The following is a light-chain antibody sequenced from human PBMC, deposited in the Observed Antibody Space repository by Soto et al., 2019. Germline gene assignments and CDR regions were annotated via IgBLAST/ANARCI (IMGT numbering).Light chain of an antibody. CDR3: QQYGSSPYT. Sequence: EIVLTQSPGTLSLSPGERATLSCRASQSVSSSYLAWYQQKPGQAPRLLIYDASSRATGIPDRFSGSGSGTDFTLPISRLEPEDFAVYFCQQYGSSPYTFGQGTKLEIK. V-gene: IGKV3-20*01. J-gene: IGKJ2*01. CDR2: DAS. CDR1: QSVSSSY.